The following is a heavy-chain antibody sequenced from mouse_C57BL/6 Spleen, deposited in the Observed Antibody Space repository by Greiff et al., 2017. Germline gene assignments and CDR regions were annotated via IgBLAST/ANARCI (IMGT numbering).Heavy chain of an antibody. Sequence: EVMLVESGGGLVKPGGSLKLSCAASGFTFSDYGMHWVRQAPEKGLEWVAYISSGSSTNYYADTVKGRFTISRDNAKNTLFMQMTSLRSEDTAMYYCARKAQAGAWFAYWGQGTLVTVSA. CDR1: GFTFSDYG. V-gene: IGHV5-17*01. D-gene: IGHD3-2*02. CDR2: ISSGSSTN. CDR3: ARKAQAGAWFAY. J-gene: IGHJ3*01.